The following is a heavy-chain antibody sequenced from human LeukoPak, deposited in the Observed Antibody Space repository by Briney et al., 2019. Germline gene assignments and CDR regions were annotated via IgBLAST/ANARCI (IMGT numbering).Heavy chain of an antibody. Sequence: ASVKVSCKASGGTFSSYTISWVRQAPGQGLEWMGRIIPILGIANYAQKFQGRVTITADKSTSTAYMELSSLRSEDTAVYYRAREIDTGYFDYWGQGTLVTVSS. CDR1: GGTFSSYT. J-gene: IGHJ4*02. CDR3: AREIDTGYFDY. D-gene: IGHD3-9*01. CDR2: IIPILGIA. V-gene: IGHV1-69*04.